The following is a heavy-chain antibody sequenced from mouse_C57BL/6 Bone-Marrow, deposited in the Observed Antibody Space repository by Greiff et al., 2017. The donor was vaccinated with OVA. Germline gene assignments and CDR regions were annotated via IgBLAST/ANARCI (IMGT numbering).Heavy chain of an antibody. CDR2: ISDGGSYT. CDR3: ARPLLDY. V-gene: IGHV5-4*01. D-gene: IGHD6-1*01. Sequence: DVHLVESGGGLVKPGGSLKLSCAASGFTFSSSAMSWVRQTPEKRLEWVATISDGGSYTYSPDNVKGRFTISRDNAKNNLYLQMSHLKSEDTAMYYCARPLLDYWGQGTTLTVSS. CDR1: GFTFSSSA. J-gene: IGHJ2*01.